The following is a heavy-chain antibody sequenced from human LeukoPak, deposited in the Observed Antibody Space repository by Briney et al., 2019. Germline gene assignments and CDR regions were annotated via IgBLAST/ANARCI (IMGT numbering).Heavy chain of an antibody. J-gene: IGHJ5*02. V-gene: IGHV4-59*01. CDR3: ARGYYDSSGYLISYNWFDP. CDR2: IYYSGST. Sequence: SETLSLTCTVSGGSISNYYWSWLRQPPGKGLEWIGYIYYSGSTTYNPSLKSRVTISLDTSENQFSLKLSSVTAADTAVYYCARGYYDSSGYLISYNWFDPWGQGTLVTVSS. CDR1: GGSISNYY. D-gene: IGHD3-22*01.